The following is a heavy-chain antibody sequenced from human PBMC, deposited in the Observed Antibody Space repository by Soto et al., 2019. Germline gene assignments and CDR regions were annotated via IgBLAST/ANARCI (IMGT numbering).Heavy chain of an antibody. CDR1: GFTFTNFW. Sequence: PGGSLRLSCGASGFTFTNFWMHWVRQVPGKGLVWVSRIDTSGTSTSYADSVKGRFTISRDNAKSTVTLQMNSLRAEDTAVYYCAKVDYYYYGMDVWGQGTTVTVSS. V-gene: IGHV3-74*01. D-gene: IGHD2-2*03. CDR3: AKVDYYYYGMDV. CDR2: IDTSGTST. J-gene: IGHJ6*02.